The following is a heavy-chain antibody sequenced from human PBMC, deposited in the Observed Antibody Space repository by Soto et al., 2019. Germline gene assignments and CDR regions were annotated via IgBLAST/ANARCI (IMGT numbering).Heavy chain of an antibody. CDR1: GFTFSSYA. D-gene: IGHD1-26*01. CDR2: ISGSGGST. CDR3: AKDRTRGELLIRYFDL. Sequence: GGSLRLSCAASGFTFSSYAMSWVRQAPGKGLEWVSAISGSGGSTYYADSVKGRFTISRDNSKNTLYLQVNSLRAEDTAVYYCAKDRTRGELLIRYFDLWGRGTLVTVSS. J-gene: IGHJ2*01. V-gene: IGHV3-23*01.